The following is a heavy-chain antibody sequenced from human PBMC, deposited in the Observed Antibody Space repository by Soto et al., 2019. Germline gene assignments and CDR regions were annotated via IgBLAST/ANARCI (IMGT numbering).Heavy chain of an antibody. Sequence: GGSLRLSCAASGFTFSSYGMHWVRQAPGKGLEWVAVISYDGSNKYYADSVKGRFTISRDNSKNTLYLQMNSLRAEDTAVYYCAKDPGPGVAGMNAFDIWGQGTMVTVSS. J-gene: IGHJ3*02. CDR3: AKDPGPGVAGMNAFDI. CDR1: GFTFSSYG. CDR2: ISYDGSNK. D-gene: IGHD6-19*01. V-gene: IGHV3-30*18.